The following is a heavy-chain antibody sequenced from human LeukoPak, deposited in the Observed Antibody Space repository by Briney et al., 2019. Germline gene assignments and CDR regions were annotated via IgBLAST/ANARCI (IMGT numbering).Heavy chain of an antibody. CDR3: ARDSSGSFDY. CDR2: IYSGGTT. CDR1: GFTVSSNY. V-gene: IGHV3-53*01. Sequence: GGSLRLSCAASGFTVSSNYMSWVRQAPRKGLEWVSVIYSGGTTYYADSVKGRFTISRDNSKNTLYLQMNSLRAEDTAVYYCARDSSGSFDYWGQGTLVTVSS. J-gene: IGHJ4*02. D-gene: IGHD3-22*01.